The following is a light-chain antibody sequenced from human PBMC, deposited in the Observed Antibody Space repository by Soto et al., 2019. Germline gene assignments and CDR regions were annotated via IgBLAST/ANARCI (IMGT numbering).Light chain of an antibody. CDR3: QQYHIWYT. Sequence: IVVTQSPATLSLSPGERATLSCRASQSVSINLAWFQQKPGQSPRLLIYDASTRATGIPARFSGSGSGTEFTLTISSLQSEDFAVYYCQQYHIWYTFGQGTELEIK. CDR1: QSVSIN. CDR2: DAS. V-gene: IGKV3-15*01. J-gene: IGKJ2*01.